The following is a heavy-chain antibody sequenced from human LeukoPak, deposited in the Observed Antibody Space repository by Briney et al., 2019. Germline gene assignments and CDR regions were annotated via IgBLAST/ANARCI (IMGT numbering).Heavy chain of an antibody. CDR3: ARVAEAAAFDS. V-gene: IGHV3-21*06. D-gene: IGHD6-13*01. CDR2: ISSNSRYI. CDR1: KFTFSSYW. J-gene: IGHJ4*02. Sequence: GGSLRLSCAASKFTFSSYWMSWVRQAPGKGLEWVSSISSNSRYIYYADSMRGRFTISRDNAKNSLYLQMNSLKPEDTAVYYCARVAEAAAFDSWGQGTLVTVSS.